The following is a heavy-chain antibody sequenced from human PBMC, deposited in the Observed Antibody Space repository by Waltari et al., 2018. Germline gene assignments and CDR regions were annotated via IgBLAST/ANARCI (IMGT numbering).Heavy chain of an antibody. CDR1: GGSISGYY. Sequence: QVLLQESGPGLVKPSETLSLTCTVSGGSISGYYWNWIRQPPGKGLEWIGRIYTSGSTNYNPALKSRVTISINTSHNQFSLKLSSVTAADTAVYYCARDHYCSGGACYPGGSAFDIWGQGTMVTVSS. J-gene: IGHJ3*02. CDR2: IYTSGST. CDR3: ARDHYCSGGACYPGGSAFDI. D-gene: IGHD2-15*01. V-gene: IGHV4-4*07.